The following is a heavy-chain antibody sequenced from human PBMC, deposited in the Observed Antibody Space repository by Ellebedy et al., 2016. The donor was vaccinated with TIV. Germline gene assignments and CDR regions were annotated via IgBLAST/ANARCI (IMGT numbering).Heavy chain of an antibody. V-gene: IGHV1-46*04. CDR3: ARDRSSSYYNFWSAYTD. CDR2: INPNGGDT. CDR1: GYTLTNYF. D-gene: IGHD3-3*01. J-gene: IGHJ4*02. Sequence: AASVKVSCKASGYTLTNYFIHWVRQAPGQGLEWMGVINPNGGDTDYAQKLQGRVTMTSDTSTSTVYLDLSSLSSEDTAVYYCARDRSSSYYNFWSAYTDWGQGTLVTVSS.